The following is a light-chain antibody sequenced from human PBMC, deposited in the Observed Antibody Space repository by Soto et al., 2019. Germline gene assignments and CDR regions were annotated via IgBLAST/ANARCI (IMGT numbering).Light chain of an antibody. CDR1: QSVSSSY. Sequence: EIVLTQSPGTLSLSPGDSATLSCRDSQSVSSSYLAWYQQKTGQAPRLLIYGESNRATGIPDRLSGSGSGTDLNLTISRLEPEDFAVYYCQKRSNWPLTCGGGTKVDIK. CDR2: GES. V-gene: IGKV3D-20*02. J-gene: IGKJ4*01. CDR3: QKRSNWPLT.